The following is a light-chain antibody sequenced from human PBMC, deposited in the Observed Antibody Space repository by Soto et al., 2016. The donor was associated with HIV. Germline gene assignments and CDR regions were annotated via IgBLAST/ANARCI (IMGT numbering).Light chain of an antibody. J-gene: IGLJ3*02. CDR2: KDT. V-gene: IGLV3-27*01. CDR1: KLGDKY. CDR3: YSSADNIWV. Sequence: SYELTQPPSVSVSPGQTASITCSGNKLGDKYACWYQQKPGQAPVLVIYKDTERPSGIPERFSGSSSGTTVTLTISGAQVEDEADYYCYSSADNIWVFGGGTKLTVL.